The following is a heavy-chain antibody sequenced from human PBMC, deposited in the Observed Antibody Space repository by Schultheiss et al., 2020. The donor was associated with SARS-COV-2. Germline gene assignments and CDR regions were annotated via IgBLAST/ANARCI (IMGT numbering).Heavy chain of an antibody. D-gene: IGHD2-2*01. J-gene: IGHJ4*02. CDR1: GFTFSRYE. CDR3: ARVGPAAVPYFDN. Sequence: ESLKISCAASGFTFSRYEMNWVRQPPGKGLEWIGSIYYSGSTYYNPSLKSRVTLSMDASTNQVSLTLTSVTTADTSLYYCARVGPAAVPYFDNWGQGTLVTVSS. CDR2: IYYSGST. V-gene: IGHV4-38-2*01.